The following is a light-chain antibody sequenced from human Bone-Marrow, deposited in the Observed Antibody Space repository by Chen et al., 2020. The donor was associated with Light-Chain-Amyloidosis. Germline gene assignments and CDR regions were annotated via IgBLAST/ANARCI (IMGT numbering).Light chain of an antibody. CDR2: RDT. J-gene: IGLJ2*01. Sequence: SYELTPPPSVSVSPGQTARITCSGDDLPTKYAYWYQQKPGQAPVLVIHRDTERPSGISARFSGSSSGTTATVTISGVQAEDEADYHCQSADSSGTYEVIFGGGTKLTVL. CDR1: DLPTKY. CDR3: QSADSSGTYEVI. V-gene: IGLV3-25*03.